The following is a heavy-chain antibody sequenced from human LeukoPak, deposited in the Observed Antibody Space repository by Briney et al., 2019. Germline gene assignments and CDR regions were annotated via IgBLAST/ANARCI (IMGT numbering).Heavy chain of an antibody. CDR2: ISASNGNT. J-gene: IGHJ4*02. V-gene: IGHV1-18*01. Sequence: ASVKVSCKASGYTFTNYGINWVRQAPGHGLEWMGWISASNGNTNYAQNVQGRVTMTRDTSISTAYMELSRLRSDDTAVYYCASEGSSGQLLIHWGQGTLVTVSS. CDR1: GYTFTNYG. CDR3: ASEGSSGQLLIH. D-gene: IGHD2-2*01.